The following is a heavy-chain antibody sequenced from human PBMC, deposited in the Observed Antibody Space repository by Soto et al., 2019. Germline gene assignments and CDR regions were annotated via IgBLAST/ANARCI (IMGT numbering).Heavy chain of an antibody. CDR3: ARALYSGLYPTQYGMDV. J-gene: IGHJ6*02. CDR1: GGTFSSYA. D-gene: IGHD5-12*01. CDR2: IIPIFGTA. Sequence: SVKVSCKASGGTFSSYAISWVRQAPGQGLEWMGGIIPIFGTANYAQKFQGRVTITADESASTAYMELSSLRSEDTAVYYCARALYSGLYPTQYGMDVWGQGTTVTVSS. V-gene: IGHV1-69*13.